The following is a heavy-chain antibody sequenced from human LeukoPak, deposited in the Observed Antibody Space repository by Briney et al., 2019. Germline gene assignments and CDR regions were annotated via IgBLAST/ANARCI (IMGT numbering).Heavy chain of an antibody. CDR2: IYDSGNT. J-gene: IGHJ6*03. Sequence: SETLSLTCAGSGFSISSNYYWGWIRQPPGKGLDWIGTIYDSGNTYYNPSLKSRVTISVDTSKNQFSLKLSSVTAADTAVYYCARDAVCSSTSCYGYYYYYMGVWGKGTTVTVS. D-gene: IGHD2-2*01. CDR1: GFSISSNYY. CDR3: ARDAVCSSTSCYGYYYYYMGV. V-gene: IGHV4-38-2*02.